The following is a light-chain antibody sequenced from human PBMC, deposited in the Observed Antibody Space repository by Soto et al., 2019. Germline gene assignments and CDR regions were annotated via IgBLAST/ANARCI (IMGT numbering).Light chain of an antibody. V-gene: IGLV2-11*01. Sequence: QSALTQARSVSGSPGQSVTISCTGTSSDVGGYNYVSWYLHHPGKAPKVMIYDVNKRPSGVPDRFSGSKSDNTASLTISGLQAEDEADYYCCSYAGSFVVFGGGTKVSVL. CDR1: SSDVGGYNY. CDR2: DVN. CDR3: CSYAGSFVV. J-gene: IGLJ2*01.